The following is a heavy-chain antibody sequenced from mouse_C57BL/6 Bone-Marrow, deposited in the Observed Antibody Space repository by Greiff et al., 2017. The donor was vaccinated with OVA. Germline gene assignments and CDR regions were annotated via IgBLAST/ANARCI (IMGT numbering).Heavy chain of an antibody. CDR3: ARACYYFDY. J-gene: IGHJ2*01. V-gene: IGHV1-81*01. Sequence: QVHVKQSGAELARPGASVKLSCKASGYTFTSYGISWVKQRTGQGLEWIGEIYPRSGNTYYNEKFKGKATLTADKSSSTAYMELRSLTSEDSAVYFCARACYYFDYWGQGTTLTVSS. CDR2: IYPRSGNT. CDR1: GYTFTSYG.